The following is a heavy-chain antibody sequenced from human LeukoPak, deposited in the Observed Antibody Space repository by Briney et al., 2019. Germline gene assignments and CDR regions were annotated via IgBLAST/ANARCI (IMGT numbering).Heavy chain of an antibody. V-gene: IGHV3-7*03. CDR2: IREDGTEK. CDR1: GFTFSGAW. CDR3: AKDGGGYGSGSFPDI. J-gene: IGHJ3*02. Sequence: GGSLRLSCTASGFTFSGAWMTWVRQAPGKGLEWVANIREDGTEKNYVDSVKGRFTISRDNAKNSLFLQMSNLRAEDTALYYCAKDGGGYGSGSFPDIWGQGTMVTVSS. D-gene: IGHD3-10*01.